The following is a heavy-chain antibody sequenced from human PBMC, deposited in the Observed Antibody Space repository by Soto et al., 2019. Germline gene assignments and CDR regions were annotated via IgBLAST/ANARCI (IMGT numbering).Heavy chain of an antibody. CDR2: IYYSGST. V-gene: IGHV4-59*08. J-gene: IGHJ5*02. Sequence: SETLSLTCTVSGGSISSYYWSWIRQPPGKGLEWIGYIYYSGSTYYNPSLKSRVTISVDTSKNQFSLKLSSVTAPDTAVYYCARRSSSRTYNWFDPWGQGTLVTVSS. CDR3: ARRSSSRTYNWFDP. D-gene: IGHD6-13*01. CDR1: GGSISSYY.